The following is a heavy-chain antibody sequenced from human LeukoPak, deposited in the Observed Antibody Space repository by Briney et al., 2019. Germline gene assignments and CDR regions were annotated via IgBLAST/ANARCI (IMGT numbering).Heavy chain of an antibody. CDR3: AREVIVVVPAAMGAFDI. D-gene: IGHD2-2*01. CDR1: GYTFTSYY. Sequence: ASVKVSCKASGYTFTSYYMHWVRQAPGQGLEWMGMINPSGGSTSYAQKFQGRVTMTRDTSTSTVYMELSSLRSEDTAVYYCAREVIVVVPAAMGAFDIWGQGTLVTVSS. J-gene: IGHJ3*02. CDR2: INPSGGST. V-gene: IGHV1-46*01.